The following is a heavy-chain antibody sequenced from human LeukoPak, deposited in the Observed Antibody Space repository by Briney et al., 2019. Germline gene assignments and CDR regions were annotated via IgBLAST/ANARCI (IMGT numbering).Heavy chain of an antibody. J-gene: IGHJ5*02. CDR3: ARTYNWFDP. CDR1: GGSISSSIYY. V-gene: IGHV4-39*07. Sequence: PSETLSLTCIVSGGSISSSIYYWAWVRQPPGKGLEWIGTVFYNGATQYSPSLRSRVTISIDTSTNQFSLKLTSVTAADTALYYCARTYNWFDPWGQGTLVTVSS. CDR2: VFYNGAT.